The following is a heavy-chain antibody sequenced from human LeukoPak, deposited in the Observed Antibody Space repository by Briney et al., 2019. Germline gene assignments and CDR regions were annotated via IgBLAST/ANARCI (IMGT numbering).Heavy chain of an antibody. CDR3: ARVAGQAVAAPVYYFDY. CDR2: INPNSGGT. D-gene: IGHD6-19*01. CDR1: GYTFTGYY. J-gene: IGHJ4*02. V-gene: IGHV1-2*02. Sequence: ASVKVSCKASGYTFTGYYMHWVRQAPGQGPEWMGWINPNSGGTNYAQKFQGRVTMTRDTSISTAYMELSRLRSDDTAVYYCARVAGQAVAAPVYYFDYWGQGTLVTVSS.